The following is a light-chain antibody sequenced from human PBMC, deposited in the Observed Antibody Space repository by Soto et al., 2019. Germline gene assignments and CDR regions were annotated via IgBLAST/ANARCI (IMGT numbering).Light chain of an antibody. J-gene: IGKJ1*01. CDR1: ESVSDD. V-gene: IGKV3-15*01. CDR2: RAS. Sequence: EIVMTQSPATLSVSPGERATLSCRASESVSDDLAWYQQKPGRAPRLLIYRASTRAAGVSARFSGSGSGTEFTLSISSLQPEDSAVYYCQQYYNWPPWTFGQGTKVDIK. CDR3: QQYYNWPPWT.